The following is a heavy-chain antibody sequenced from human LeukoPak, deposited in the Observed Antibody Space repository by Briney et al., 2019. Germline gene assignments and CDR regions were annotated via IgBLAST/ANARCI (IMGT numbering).Heavy chain of an antibody. CDR3: ARVLRRVSGTPTYYFDY. Sequence: SETLSLTCTVSGGSISSSSYYWGWIRQPPGKGLEWIGSIYYSGSTYYNPSLKSRVTISVDTSKNQFSLKLSSVTAADTAVYYCARVLRRVSGTPTYYFDYWGQGTLVTVSS. D-gene: IGHD6-19*01. V-gene: IGHV4-39*07. CDR2: IYYSGST. CDR1: GGSISSSSYY. J-gene: IGHJ4*02.